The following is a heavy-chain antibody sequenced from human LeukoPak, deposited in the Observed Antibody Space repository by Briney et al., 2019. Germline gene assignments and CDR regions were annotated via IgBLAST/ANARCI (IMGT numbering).Heavy chain of an antibody. CDR1: GYTFTSYG. CDR3: ASTGAEDYDFWSGYGHYMDV. Sequence: ASVKVSCKASGYTFTSYGISWVRQAPGQGLEWMGWISAYNGYTNYAQKLQGRVTMTTDTSTSTAYMELRSLRSDDTAVYCCASTGAEDYDFWSGYGHYMDVWGKGTTVTVSS. J-gene: IGHJ6*03. CDR2: ISAYNGYT. D-gene: IGHD3-3*01. V-gene: IGHV1-18*01.